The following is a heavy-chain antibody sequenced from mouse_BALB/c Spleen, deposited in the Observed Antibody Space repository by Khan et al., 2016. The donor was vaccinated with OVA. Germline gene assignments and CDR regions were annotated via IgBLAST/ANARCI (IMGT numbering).Heavy chain of an antibody. CDR1: GYSITSDYA. D-gene: IGHD4-1*01. Sequence: ESGPGLVKPSQSLSLTCTVTGYSITSDYAWNWIRQFPGNKLEWMGYISYSGSTTYNPSLKSRISITRDTPKDQFFLQLKSVTSEDTATYYCASELGRYYALDDWGQGTSVTGSS. CDR3: ASELGRYYALDD. V-gene: IGHV3-2*02. CDR2: ISYSGST. J-gene: IGHJ4*01.